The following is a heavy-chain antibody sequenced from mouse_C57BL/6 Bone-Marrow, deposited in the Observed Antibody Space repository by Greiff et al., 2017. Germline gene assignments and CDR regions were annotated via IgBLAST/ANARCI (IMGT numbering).Heavy chain of an antibody. D-gene: IGHD4-1*01. CDR1: GYTFTSYW. J-gene: IGHJ2*01. Sequence: VQLQQPGAELVRPGSSVKLSCKASGYTFTSYWMEWVKQRPGQGLEWIGNIYPSDSETHYNQKFKDKATLTVDKSSSTAYMQLSSLTSEDSAVYYCARSPGTNYWGQGTTLTVSS. CDR3: ARSPGTNY. V-gene: IGHV1-61*01. CDR2: IYPSDSET.